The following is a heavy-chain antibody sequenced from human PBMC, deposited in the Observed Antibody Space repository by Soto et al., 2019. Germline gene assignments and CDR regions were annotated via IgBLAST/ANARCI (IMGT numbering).Heavy chain of an antibody. V-gene: IGHV2-26*04. D-gene: IGHD6-13*01. Sequence: QVTVKESGPVLVKPTETLTLTCTVSGFSLSNAGLGVSWIRQPPGKALEWLAHIFSNDEKSYSTSLNSRLTISKDTPKSQVVLTMTNMDPVDTATYYCASTYSTSWYWFDPWGQGTLVTVSS. CDR2: IFSNDEK. J-gene: IGHJ5*02. CDR3: ASTYSTSWYWFDP. CDR1: GFSLSNAGLG.